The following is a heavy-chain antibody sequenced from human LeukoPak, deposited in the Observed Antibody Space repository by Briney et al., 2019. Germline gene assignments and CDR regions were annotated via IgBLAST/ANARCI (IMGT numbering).Heavy chain of an antibody. CDR1: GFTFSSYG. CDR3: AKGAQQVLRYYFDY. D-gene: IGHD6-13*01. J-gene: IGHJ4*02. Sequence: GGSLRLSCAASGFTFSSYGMRWVRQAPGKGLEWVAVISYDGSNKYYADSVKGRFTISRDNSENTLYLQMNSLRTEDTAVYSCAKGAQQVLRYYFDYWGQGTLVTVSS. CDR2: ISYDGSNK. V-gene: IGHV3-30*18.